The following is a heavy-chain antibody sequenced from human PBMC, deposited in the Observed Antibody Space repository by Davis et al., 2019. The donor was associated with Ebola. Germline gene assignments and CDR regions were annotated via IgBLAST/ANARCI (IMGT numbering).Heavy chain of an antibody. Sequence: MPSETLSLTCTVPGGSISSYYWSWIRQPPGKGLEWIGYFYYSGSTNYNPSLKSRVTISVDTSKNQFSLKLSSVTAADTAVYYCARDDYGDYAFDYWGQGTLVTVSS. J-gene: IGHJ4*02. CDR1: GGSISSYY. V-gene: IGHV4-59*12. CDR2: FYYSGST. CDR3: ARDDYGDYAFDY. D-gene: IGHD4-17*01.